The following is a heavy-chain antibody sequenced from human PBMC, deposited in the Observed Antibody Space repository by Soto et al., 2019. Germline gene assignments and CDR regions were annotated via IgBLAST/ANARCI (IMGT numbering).Heavy chain of an antibody. J-gene: IGHJ4*02. CDR3: AKHRSGSGDSCYNY. CDR2: ISVTGDST. CDR1: GFTFSNYA. V-gene: IGHV3-23*01. Sequence: GGSLRLSCAASGFTFSNYAMSWVRQAPGKGLEWVSLISVTGDSTFYADSVKNRFTISRDSSENTLYLQMNSLRADDTAVYYCAKHRSGSGDSCYNYWGQGTLVTVSS. D-gene: IGHD2-15*01.